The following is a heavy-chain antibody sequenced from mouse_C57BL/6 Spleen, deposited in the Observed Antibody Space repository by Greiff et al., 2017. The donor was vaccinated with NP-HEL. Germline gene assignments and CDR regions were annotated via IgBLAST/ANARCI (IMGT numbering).Heavy chain of an antibody. CDR3: ARSIYYYGSSHWYFDV. CDR1: GYSITNGNHW. D-gene: IGHD1-1*01. V-gene: IGHV3-4*01. CDR2: ISSSGST. J-gene: IGHJ1*03. Sequence: VQLQQSGPALVKPSQTVSLTCTVTGYSITNGNHWWNWIRQVSGSKLEWIGYISSSGSTDSNPSLKSRISITRDTSKNQLFLQLNSVTTEDIATYYCARSIYYYGSSHWYFDVWGTGTTVTVSS.